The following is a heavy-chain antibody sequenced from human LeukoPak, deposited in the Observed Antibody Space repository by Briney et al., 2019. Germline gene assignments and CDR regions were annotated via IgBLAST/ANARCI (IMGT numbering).Heavy chain of an antibody. CDR2: IYYSGST. CDR3: VKHRNIYAYYGMDV. Sequence: SETLSLTCTVSGGSISSDYWSWIRQPPGKGLEWIGYIYYSGSTDYNPSLKSRVTISVDTSKNQFSLGLSSVTAADTAVYYCVKHRNIYAYYGMDVWGQGTTVTVS. V-gene: IGHV4-59*08. D-gene: IGHD2/OR15-2a*01. J-gene: IGHJ6*02. CDR1: GGSISSDY.